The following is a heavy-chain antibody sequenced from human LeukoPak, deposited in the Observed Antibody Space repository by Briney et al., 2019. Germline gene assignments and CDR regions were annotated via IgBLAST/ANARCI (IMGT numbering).Heavy chain of an antibody. Sequence: GGSLRLSCAASGFTFSSYWISWVRQAPGKGLEWVANIKLDGSEKYYVDSVKGRFTISRDNAKNSLYLQMNSLRAEDTAVYYCARVGNYYDSSGYYLSFDYWGQGTLVTVSS. CDR3: ARVGNYYDSSGYYLSFDY. D-gene: IGHD3-22*01. J-gene: IGHJ4*02. CDR2: IKLDGSEK. V-gene: IGHV3-7*03. CDR1: GFTFSSYW.